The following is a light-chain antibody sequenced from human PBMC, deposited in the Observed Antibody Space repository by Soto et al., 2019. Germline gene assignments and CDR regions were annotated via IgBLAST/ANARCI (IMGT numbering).Light chain of an antibody. CDR2: DVI. J-gene: IGLJ1*01. V-gene: IGLV2-11*01. CDR1: SSDVGAYNY. Sequence: QSVLTQPRSVSGSPGQSVTISCTGTSSDVGAYNYVSWYQQHPGKAPKLIVYDVISRPSGVPHRFSGSKSGNTASLTISGLQAEDEVDYYCCSYAGSYTYVFGTGTKVTVL. CDR3: CSYAGSYTYV.